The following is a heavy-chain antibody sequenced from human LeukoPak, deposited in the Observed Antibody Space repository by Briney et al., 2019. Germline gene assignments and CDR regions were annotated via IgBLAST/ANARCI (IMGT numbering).Heavy chain of an antibody. J-gene: IGHJ3*02. Sequence: ASVKVSCKASGYTFTSYYMHWVRQAPGQGLEWMGIINPSGGSTSYAQKFQGRVTMTEDTSTDTAYMELSSLRSEDTAVYYCATTIFAPAVAFDIWGQGTMVTVSS. V-gene: IGHV1-46*01. D-gene: IGHD3-3*01. CDR3: ATTIFAPAVAFDI. CDR2: INPSGGST. CDR1: GYTFTSYY.